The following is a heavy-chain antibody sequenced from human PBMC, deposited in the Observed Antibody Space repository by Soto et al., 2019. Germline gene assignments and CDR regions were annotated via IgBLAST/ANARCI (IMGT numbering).Heavy chain of an antibody. CDR3: ARVSWNYEWYYYGMDV. V-gene: IGHV3-7*03. CDR1: GFTFSSYW. Sequence: PGGSLRLSCAASGFTFSSYWMSWVRQAPGKGLEWVANIKQDGSEKYYVDSVKGRFTISRDNAKNSLYLQMNSLRAEDTAVYYCARVSWNYEWYYYGMDVWGQGTTVTVSS. J-gene: IGHJ6*02. D-gene: IGHD1-7*01. CDR2: IKQDGSEK.